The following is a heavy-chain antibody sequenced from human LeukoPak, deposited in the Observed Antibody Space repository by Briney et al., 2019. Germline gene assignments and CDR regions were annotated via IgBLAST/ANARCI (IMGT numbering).Heavy chain of an antibody. CDR2: ISTSGST. Sequence: SETLSLTCTASGGSISNYYWSWIRQPPGKGKEWIGYISTSGSTNSNPSLKSRVTMSVDTSQNQFSLNLSSVAAADTAVYYCARTYMTSARFDPWGQGTLVTVSS. CDR3: ARTYMTSARFDP. J-gene: IGHJ5*02. CDR1: GGSISNYY. D-gene: IGHD2-21*02. V-gene: IGHV4-4*09.